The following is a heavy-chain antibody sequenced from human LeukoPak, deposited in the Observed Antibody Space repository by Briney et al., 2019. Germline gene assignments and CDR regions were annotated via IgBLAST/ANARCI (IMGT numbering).Heavy chain of an antibody. Sequence: GGSLRLSCAASGFTFSSYEMNWVRQAPGKGLEWVSYISSSGSTIYYADSVKGRFTISGDNAKNSLYLQMNSLRAEDTAVYYCARGGDYDYVWGSYRYIDFDYWGQGTLVTVSS. CDR3: ARGGDYDYVWGSYRYIDFDY. J-gene: IGHJ4*02. D-gene: IGHD3-16*02. CDR1: GFTFSSYE. CDR2: ISSSGSTI. V-gene: IGHV3-48*03.